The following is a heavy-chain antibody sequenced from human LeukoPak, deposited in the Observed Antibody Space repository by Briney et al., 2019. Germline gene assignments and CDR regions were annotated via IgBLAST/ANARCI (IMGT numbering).Heavy chain of an antibody. CDR2: ISSSSSYI. CDR1: GFTFSSYS. V-gene: IGHV3-21*01. Sequence: GGSLRLSCAASGFTFSSYSMNWVRQAPGKGLEWVSSISSSSSYIYYADSVKGRFTISRDNAKNSLYLQMNSLRAEDTAVYYCARMSYYDYVWGSYRSPYYFDYWGQGTLVTVSS. J-gene: IGHJ4*02. CDR3: ARMSYYDYVWGSYRSPYYFDY. D-gene: IGHD3-16*02.